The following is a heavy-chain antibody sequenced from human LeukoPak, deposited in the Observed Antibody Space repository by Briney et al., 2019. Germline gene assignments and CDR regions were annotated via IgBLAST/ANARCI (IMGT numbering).Heavy chain of an antibody. D-gene: IGHD3-22*01. CDR1: GGSISSYY. CDR3: ARDLVYYDSSLDAFDI. CDR2: IYTSGST. Sequence: SETLSLTCTVSGGSISSYYWSWIRQPAGKGLEWIGRIYTSGSTNYNPSLKSRVTMSVDTSKNQFSLKLSSVTAAGTAVYYCARDLVYYDSSLDAFDIWGQGTMVTVSS. V-gene: IGHV4-4*07. J-gene: IGHJ3*02.